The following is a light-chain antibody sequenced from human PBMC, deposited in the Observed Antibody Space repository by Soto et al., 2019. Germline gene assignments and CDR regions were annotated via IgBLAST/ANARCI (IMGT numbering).Light chain of an antibody. V-gene: IGKV1-27*01. CDR3: QRYSGAHWA. CDR2: AAS. CDR1: HGINNY. J-gene: IGKJ1*01. Sequence: DIQITHSPSSLTTSVGDRVTIICRASHGINNYLVWYQQKPGKVPKLLIYAASTLQSGVPSRFSCSGSGTDFTLTMSSLQHEDVATYYCQRYSGAHWAFCQGSKVE.